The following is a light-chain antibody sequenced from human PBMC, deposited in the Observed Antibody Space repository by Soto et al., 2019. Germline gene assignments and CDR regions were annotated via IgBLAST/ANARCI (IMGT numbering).Light chain of an antibody. Sequence: DIQMTQSPSSLSASVGDRVTIACRASQSISSYLNWYQQKPGKAPKLLIYAASSLQSAVPSRFGGSESGTDFTLTISSLQPEYFATYYCQQSYSTPRSTFGPVTKVDIK. CDR1: QSISSY. V-gene: IGKV1-39*01. J-gene: IGKJ3*01. CDR2: AAS. CDR3: QQSYSTPRST.